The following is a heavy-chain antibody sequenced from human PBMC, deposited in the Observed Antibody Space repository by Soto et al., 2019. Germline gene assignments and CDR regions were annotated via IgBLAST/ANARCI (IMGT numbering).Heavy chain of an antibody. CDR3: ARLRGVYYYDSSGYYAIYYYYGMDV. V-gene: IGHV5-10-1*01. Sequence: GESLKISCKGSGYSFTSYWISWVRQMPGKGLEWMGRIDPSDSYTNYSPSFQGHVTISADKSISTAYLQWSSLKASDTAMYYCARLRGVYYYDSSGYYAIYYYYGMDVWGQGTKVTVSS. CDR2: IDPSDSYT. D-gene: IGHD3-22*01. J-gene: IGHJ6*02. CDR1: GYSFTSYW.